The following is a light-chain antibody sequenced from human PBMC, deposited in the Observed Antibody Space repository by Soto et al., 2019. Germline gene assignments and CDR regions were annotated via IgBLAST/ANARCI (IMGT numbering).Light chain of an antibody. CDR1: SSNIGVNS. CDR2: NTN. Sequence: QSVLTQPPSASGTPGQRVTISCSGGSSNIGVNSVSWYYHLPGTAPKLLIFNTNQRPSGVPDRFSGSKSGTSASLAISGLQSEDEADYYCAAWDDSLTGHWVFGGGTQLPS. V-gene: IGLV1-44*01. J-gene: IGLJ3*02. CDR3: AAWDDSLTGHWV.